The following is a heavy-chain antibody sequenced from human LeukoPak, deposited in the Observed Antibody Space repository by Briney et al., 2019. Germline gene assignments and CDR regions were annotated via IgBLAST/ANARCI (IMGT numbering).Heavy chain of an antibody. J-gene: IGHJ4*02. CDR3: ARDSGSSNFHY. CDR1: GGSISSYY. Sequence: PETLSLTCTVSGGSISSYYWSWIRQPPGKGLEWIGYIYYSGSTNYNPSLKSRVTISVDTSTNRFSLQLNSVTPEDTAVYYCARDSGSSNFHYWGQGTLVTVSS. D-gene: IGHD6-13*01. V-gene: IGHV4-59*12. CDR2: IYYSGST.